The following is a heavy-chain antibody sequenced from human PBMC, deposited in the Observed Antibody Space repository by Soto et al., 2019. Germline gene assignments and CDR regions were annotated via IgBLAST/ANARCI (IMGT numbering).Heavy chain of an antibody. Sequence: ASVKVSCKASGNTFTSYDINWVRQATGHGLEWMGRINPNSGNIGYAQKFQGRVTMTRDTAIRTAYMEVSRLRSDDTAVYYCARGRASGSYYLLDYWGQGTLVTVSS. CDR1: GNTFTSYD. D-gene: IGHD3-10*01. CDR2: INPNSGNI. J-gene: IGHJ4*02. CDR3: ARGRASGSYYLLDY. V-gene: IGHV1-8*01.